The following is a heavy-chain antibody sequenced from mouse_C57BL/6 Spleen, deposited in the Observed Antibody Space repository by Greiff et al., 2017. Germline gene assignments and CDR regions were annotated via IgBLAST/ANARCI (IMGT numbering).Heavy chain of an antibody. CDR1: GYTFTDYN. D-gene: IGHD2-5*01. CDR2: INPNNGGT. V-gene: IGHV1-22*01. J-gene: IGHJ2*01. Sequence: EVQLQQSGPELVKPGASVKMSCKASGYTFTDYNMHWVKQSHGKSLEWIGYINPNNGGTSYNQKFKGKATLTVNKSSSTAYMELRSLTSEDSAVYYCARSYYSNYVSFDYWGQGTTLTVSS. CDR3: ARSYYSNYVSFDY.